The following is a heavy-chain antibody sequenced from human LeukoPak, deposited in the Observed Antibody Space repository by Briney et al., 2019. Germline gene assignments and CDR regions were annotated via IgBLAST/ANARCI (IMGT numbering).Heavy chain of an antibody. CDR3: ARPSTIFGLVIPY. V-gene: IGHV4-39*01. J-gene: IGHJ4*02. CDR1: GGSISGSNYY. CDR2: IYYSGST. D-gene: IGHD3/OR15-3a*01. Sequence: SETLSLTCTVSGGSISGSNYYWGWIRQPPGKGLEWIGSIYYSGSTYYNPSLQTRVTISVDTSKNQFSLKLSSVTAADTAVYYCARPSTIFGLVIPYWGQGTLVTVSS.